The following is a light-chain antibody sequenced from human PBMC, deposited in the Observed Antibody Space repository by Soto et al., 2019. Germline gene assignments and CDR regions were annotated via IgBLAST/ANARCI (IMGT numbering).Light chain of an antibody. CDR2: DVS. V-gene: IGLV2-14*03. CDR3: GSYTTSSNYV. Sequence: QSALTQPASVSGSPGQSITISCTGTISDVGSYNYVSWYQQYPGKAPKLMIYDVSTRPSGVSDRFSGSKSGNTASLTISGLRAEDEADYYCGSYTTSSNYVFGTGTKLTVL. J-gene: IGLJ1*01. CDR1: ISDVGSYNY.